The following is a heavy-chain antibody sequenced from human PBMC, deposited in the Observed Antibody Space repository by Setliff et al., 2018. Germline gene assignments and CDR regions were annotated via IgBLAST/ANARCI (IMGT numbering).Heavy chain of an antibody. CDR1: GASLNSGTYY. Sequence: SGTLSLTCPVSGASLNSGTYYWGWIRQPPGKGLEWIGRIYYRGDTYYNPSLKGRLTISVDTAQNQFSLRLTSVTAAGTAVYYCARTGTYRYFDYWGQGALVTVSS. CDR3: ARTGTYRYFDY. V-gene: IGHV4-39*01. J-gene: IGHJ4*02. D-gene: IGHD1-1*01. CDR2: IYYRGDT.